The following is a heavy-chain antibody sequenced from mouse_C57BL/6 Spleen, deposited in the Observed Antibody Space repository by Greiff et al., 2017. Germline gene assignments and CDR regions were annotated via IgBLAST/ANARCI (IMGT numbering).Heavy chain of an antibody. J-gene: IGHJ3*01. D-gene: IGHD2-10*01. CDR3: ARTYYGNYVAY. CDR2: IYPGDGDT. Sequence: QVQLQQSGPELVKPGASVKISCKASGYAFSSSWMNWVKQRPGKGLEWIGRIYPGDGDTNYNGKFKGKATLTADKSSSTAYMQLSSLTSEDSAVYFCARTYYGNYVAYWGQGTLVTVSA. V-gene: IGHV1-82*01. CDR1: GYAFSSSW.